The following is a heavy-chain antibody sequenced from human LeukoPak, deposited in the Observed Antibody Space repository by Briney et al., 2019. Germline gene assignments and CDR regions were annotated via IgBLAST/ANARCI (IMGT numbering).Heavy chain of an antibody. D-gene: IGHD2-15*01. Sequence: PGGPLRLSCATSGFTHSNFALHGLRQAPGKGLEWVSVISAGGCSTYYADSVKGRFTISRDHSWNPLYLQMNSVRAEDTAVYYCAKDGKYFSGGSCYSGYFDYWGQGTLVTVSS. V-gene: IGHV3-23*01. CDR1: GFTHSNFA. CDR2: ISAGGCST. CDR3: AKDGKYFSGGSCYSGYFDY. J-gene: IGHJ4*02.